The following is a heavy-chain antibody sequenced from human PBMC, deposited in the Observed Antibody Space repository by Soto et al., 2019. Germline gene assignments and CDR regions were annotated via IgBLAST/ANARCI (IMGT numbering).Heavy chain of an antibody. CDR1: GFTSNDHA. V-gene: IGHV3-9*02. D-gene: IGHD2-21*02. Sequence: SLRLSCAASGFTSNDHAMHWIRQVPGKGLEWVSGIYWHGDRIDYADSVKGRFTISRDNAKNSLYLQMNSLRPEDTALYYCVRDQTAGGLDCWGQGTLVTVSS. CDR2: IYWHGDRI. J-gene: IGHJ4*02. CDR3: VRDQTAGGLDC.